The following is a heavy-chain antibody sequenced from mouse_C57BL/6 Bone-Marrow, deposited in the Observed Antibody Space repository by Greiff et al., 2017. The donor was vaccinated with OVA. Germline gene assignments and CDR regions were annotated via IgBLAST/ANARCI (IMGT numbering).Heavy chain of an antibody. CDR3: ARRNWDVGDYFDY. CDR1: GYTFTDYY. D-gene: IGHD4-1*01. Sequence: EVQLQQSGPVLVKPGASVKMSCKASGYTFTDYYMNWVKQSHGKSLEWIGVINPYNGGTSYNQKFKGKATLTVDKSSSTAYMELNSLTSEDSAVYYCARRNWDVGDYFDYWGQGTTLTVSS. CDR2: INPYNGGT. J-gene: IGHJ2*01. V-gene: IGHV1-19*01.